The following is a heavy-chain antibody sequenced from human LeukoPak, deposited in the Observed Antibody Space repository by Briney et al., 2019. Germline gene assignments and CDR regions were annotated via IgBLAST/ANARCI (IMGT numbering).Heavy chain of an antibody. V-gene: IGHV3-7*01. J-gene: IGHJ3*02. CDR3: ASLKAWSSTNSDAFDI. CDR1: GFTFSLYW. D-gene: IGHD2-2*01. Sequence: GGSLRLSCAASGFTFSLYWMSWVRQAPGKGLEWVANIKQDGSEKYYVDSAKGRFTISRDNAKNSLYLQMNSLRAEDTAVYYCASLKAWSSTNSDAFDIWGQGTMVTVSS. CDR2: IKQDGSEK.